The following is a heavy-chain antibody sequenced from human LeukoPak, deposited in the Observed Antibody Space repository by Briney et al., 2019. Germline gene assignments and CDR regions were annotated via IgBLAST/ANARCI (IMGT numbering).Heavy chain of an antibody. CDR2: IIGSGDST. Sequence: GGSLRLSCAASGFTFSNYAMSWVRQAPGKGLEWVSAIIGSGDSTYYADSVKGRFTISGDNSKNTLYLQMNSLRAEDTAVYYCAIGTRGYRYDLVSGFDYWGQGTLVTVSS. CDR3: AIGTRGYRYDLVSGFDY. D-gene: IGHD5-18*01. V-gene: IGHV3-23*01. J-gene: IGHJ4*02. CDR1: GFTFSNYA.